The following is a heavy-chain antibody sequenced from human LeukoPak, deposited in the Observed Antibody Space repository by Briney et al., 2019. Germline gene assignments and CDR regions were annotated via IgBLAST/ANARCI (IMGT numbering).Heavy chain of an antibody. CDR1: GGSFSGYY. D-gene: IGHD2-15*01. Sequence: SETLSLTCAVYGGSFSGYYWSWIRQPPGKGLEWIGEINHSGSTNYNPSLKSRVTISVDTSKNQFSLKLSSVTAADTAVYYCAKGRYCSGGSCYSHYFDYWGQGTLVTVSS. CDR2: INHSGST. J-gene: IGHJ4*02. CDR3: AKGRYCSGGSCYSHYFDY. V-gene: IGHV4-34*01.